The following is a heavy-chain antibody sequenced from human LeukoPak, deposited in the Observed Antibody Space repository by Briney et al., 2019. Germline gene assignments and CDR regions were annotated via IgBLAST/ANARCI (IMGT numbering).Heavy chain of an antibody. V-gene: IGHV4-39*01. J-gene: IGHJ4*02. CDR2: IYYSGTT. CDR3: ARVSKHRN. D-gene: IGHD5/OR15-5a*01. CDR1: GGSISSSSYY. Sequence: PSETLSLTCTVSGGSISSSSYYWGWIRQPPGKGLEWIGSIYYSGTTYYNPSLKSRVAISVDTSKNQFSLKLSSVTAADTAVYYCARVSKHRNWGQGTLVTVSS.